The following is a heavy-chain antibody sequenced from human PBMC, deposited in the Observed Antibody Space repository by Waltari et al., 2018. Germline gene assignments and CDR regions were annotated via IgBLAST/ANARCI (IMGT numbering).Heavy chain of an antibody. V-gene: IGHV3-23*03. CDR3: AKDLYSRSYYYYYMDV. D-gene: IGHD6-13*01. J-gene: IGHJ6*03. CDR1: GFTFSSYA. Sequence: EVQLLESGGGFVQPGGSLRLSCAASGFTFSSYAMSWVRQAPGKGLEWVSVIYSGGSTYYADSVKGRFTISRDNSKNTLYLQMNSLRAEDTAVYYCAKDLYSRSYYYYYMDVWGKGTTVTVSS. CDR2: IYSGGST.